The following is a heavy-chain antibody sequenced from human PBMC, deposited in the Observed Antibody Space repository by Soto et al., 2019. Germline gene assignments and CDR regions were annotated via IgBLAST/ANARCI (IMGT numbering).Heavy chain of an antibody. CDR3: ARAPNWNYVVWFDP. D-gene: IGHD1-7*01. Sequence: PSETLSLTCTVSGDSISTSSYYWGWIRQPPAKGLEWIGTIYYTGSSYYNPSLKSRATISVDTSKNQFSLKLSSVTAADTAVYYCARAPNWNYVVWFDPWGQGTLVTVSS. V-gene: IGHV4-39*07. CDR2: IYYTGSS. CDR1: GDSISTSSYY. J-gene: IGHJ5*02.